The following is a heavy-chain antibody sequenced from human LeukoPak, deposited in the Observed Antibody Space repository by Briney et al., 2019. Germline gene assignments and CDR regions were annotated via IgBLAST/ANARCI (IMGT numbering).Heavy chain of an antibody. CDR3: ARGDRDLLDYYYYMDV. Sequence: GGSLRLSCVASGFTFSSYEMNWVRQAPGKGLEWVSYISSSGSIIYYADSVKGRFTISRDNAKNSLYLQMNSLRAEDTAVYYCARGDRDLLDYYYYMDVWCKGTTVTISS. D-gene: IGHD3-3*01. V-gene: IGHV3-48*03. CDR1: GFTFSSYE. J-gene: IGHJ6*03. CDR2: ISSSGSII.